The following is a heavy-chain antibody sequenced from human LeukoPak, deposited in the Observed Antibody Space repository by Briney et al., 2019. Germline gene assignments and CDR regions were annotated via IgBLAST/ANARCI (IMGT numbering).Heavy chain of an antibody. CDR1: GFTFSGHW. D-gene: IGHD3-16*01. J-gene: IGHJ4*02. CDR2: IYRHGGT. V-gene: IGHV3-66*01. CDR3: ARDVIYASEIYSYGDS. Sequence: GGSLRLSCTASGFTFSGHWIHWVRQPPGMGLEWVSVIYRHGGTAYADSVQGRFSISRDNSKNTVDLQMNSLRAEDTAVYYRARDVIYASEIYSYGDSWGQGTLVTVSS.